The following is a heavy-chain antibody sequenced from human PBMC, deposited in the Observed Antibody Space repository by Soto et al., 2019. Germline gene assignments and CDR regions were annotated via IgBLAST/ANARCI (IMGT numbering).Heavy chain of an antibody. CDR3: AKDLYSGSSNPDE. CDR1: GFTFSSYW. D-gene: IGHD1-26*01. CDR2: IKQDGSEK. Sequence: QSGGSLRLSCAASGFTFSSYWMSWVRQAPGKGLEWVANIKQDGSEKYYVDSVKGRFTISRDNSKNTLYLQVNSLRAEDTAVYYCAKDLYSGSSNPDEWGQGTLVTVSS. V-gene: IGHV3-7*01. J-gene: IGHJ4*02.